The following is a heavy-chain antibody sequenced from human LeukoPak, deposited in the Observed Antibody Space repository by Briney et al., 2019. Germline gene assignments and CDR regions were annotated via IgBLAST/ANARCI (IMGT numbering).Heavy chain of an antibody. CDR2: IYYSGST. Sequence: PSETLSLTCTVSGGSISSYYWSWIRQPPGKGLEWIGYIYYSGSTNYNPSLKSRVTISVDTSKNQFSLKLSSVTAADTAVYYCARGVVKREYYYYYYGMDVWGQGTTVTVSS. D-gene: IGHD4-23*01. V-gene: IGHV4-59*01. CDR3: ARGVVKREYYYYYYGMDV. CDR1: GGSISSYY. J-gene: IGHJ6*02.